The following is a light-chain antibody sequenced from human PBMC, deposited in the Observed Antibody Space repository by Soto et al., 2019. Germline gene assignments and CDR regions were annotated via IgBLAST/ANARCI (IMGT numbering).Light chain of an antibody. CDR1: HGISTY. J-gene: IGKJ3*01. CDR2: EAS. CDR3: QQVNSYPFT. Sequence: DIQLTQSPSFLSASVGDRVTITCRASHGISTYAAWYQQKPGKAPELLIYEASTLQSGVPSRFSGGGSGTEFTLTVSSLQPEDFATYSCQQVNSYPFTFGPGTKVDIK. V-gene: IGKV1-9*01.